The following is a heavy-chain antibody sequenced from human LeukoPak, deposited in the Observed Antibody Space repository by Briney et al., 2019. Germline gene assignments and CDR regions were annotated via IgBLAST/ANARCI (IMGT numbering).Heavy chain of an antibody. V-gene: IGHV3-7*01. D-gene: IGHD3-3*01. CDR3: ARDGPDFWSGYYWEV. Sequence: GGSLRLSCAASGFTFSSYWMSWVRQAPGKGLEWVANIKQDGSEKYYVDSVKGRFTISRDNAKNSLYLQMNSLRAEDTAVYYCARDGPDFWSGYYWEVWGQGTPVTVSS. CDR2: IKQDGSEK. J-gene: IGHJ4*02. CDR1: GFTFSSYW.